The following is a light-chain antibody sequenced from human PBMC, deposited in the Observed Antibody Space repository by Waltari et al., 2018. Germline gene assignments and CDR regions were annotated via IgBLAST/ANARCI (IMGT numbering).Light chain of an antibody. J-gene: IGLJ1*01. CDR1: DSAVGPYDF. CDR3: SSYTTSSAPGV. V-gene: IGLV2-14*01. Sequence: QSALTQPASVSGSPGQSITLSCSGTDSAVGPYDFVSWYQQHPGKAPHLIIYEVSNRPSGISNRFSASKSGNTASLTISGLQAEDEADYYCSSYTTSSAPGVFGTGTRVTVL. CDR2: EVS.